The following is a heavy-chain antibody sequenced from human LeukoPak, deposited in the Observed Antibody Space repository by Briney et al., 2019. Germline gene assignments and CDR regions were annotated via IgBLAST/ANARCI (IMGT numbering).Heavy chain of an antibody. V-gene: IGHV3-74*01. Sequence: PGGSLRLSCAASGFTFSDYWMHWVRQAPGKGLVWVSHINNDGSNATYADSVKGRLTVSRDNAESTVNLQLNSLRVEDTAVYYCVRGAGWSGSVTPSVDVWGKGTTVTVSS. D-gene: IGHD3-3*01. CDR3: VRGAGWSGSVTPSVDV. CDR1: GFTFSDYW. J-gene: IGHJ6*04. CDR2: INNDGSNA.